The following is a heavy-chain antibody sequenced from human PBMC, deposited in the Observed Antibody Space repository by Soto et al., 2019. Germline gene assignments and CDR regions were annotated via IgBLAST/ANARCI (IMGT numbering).Heavy chain of an antibody. CDR2: ISAYNGNT. CDR1: GYTFTSYG. D-gene: IGHD3-3*01. CDR3: ARVQVTIFGVVIIGGFDY. J-gene: IGHJ4*02. Sequence: QVPLVQSGAEVKKPGASVKVSCKASGYTFTSYGISWVRQAPGQGLEWMGWISAYNGNTNYAQKLQGRVTMTTDTATSPAYMELRSLRSDDTAVYYCARVQVTIFGVVIIGGFDYWGQGTLVTVSS. V-gene: IGHV1-18*01.